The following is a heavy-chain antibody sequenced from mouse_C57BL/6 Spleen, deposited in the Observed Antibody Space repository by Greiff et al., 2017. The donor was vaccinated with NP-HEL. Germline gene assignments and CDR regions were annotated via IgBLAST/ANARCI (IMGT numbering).Heavy chain of an antibody. Sequence: DVQLVESGGDLVKPGGSLKLSCAASGFTFSSYGMSWVRQTPDKRLEWVATISSGGSYTYYPDSVKGRLTISRDNAKNTLYLQMSSLKSEDTAMYYCARHATALDFDVWGTGTTVTVSS. J-gene: IGHJ1*03. CDR1: GFTFSSYG. CDR3: ARHATALDFDV. CDR2: ISSGGSYT. D-gene: IGHD1-2*01. V-gene: IGHV5-6*01.